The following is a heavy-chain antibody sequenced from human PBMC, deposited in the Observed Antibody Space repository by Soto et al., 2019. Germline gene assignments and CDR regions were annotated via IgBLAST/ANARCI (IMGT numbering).Heavy chain of an antibody. V-gene: IGHV3-21*01. Sequence: GGSLRLSCAASGFTFSSYSMNWVRQAPGKGLEWVSSISSSSSYIYYADSVKGRFTISRDNAKNSLYLQMNSLRAEDTAVDYCARDYGEGAGIPPYYYYGMDVWGQGTTVTVSS. CDR1: GFTFSSYS. J-gene: IGHJ6*02. CDR3: ARDYGEGAGIPPYYYYGMDV. D-gene: IGHD2-2*02. CDR2: ISSSSSYI.